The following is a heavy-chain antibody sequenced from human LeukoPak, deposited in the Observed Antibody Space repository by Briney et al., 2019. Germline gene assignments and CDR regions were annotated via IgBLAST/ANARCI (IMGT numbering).Heavy chain of an antibody. CDR2: IIPILGIA. Sequence: SVKVSCKASGGTFSSYAISWVRQAPGQGLEWMGRIIPILGIANYAQKFQGRVTITADKSTSTAYMELSSLRSEDTAVYYCARVPEYQLLWFGYWGQGTLVTVSS. CDR1: GGTFSSYA. D-gene: IGHD2-2*01. V-gene: IGHV1-69*04. CDR3: ARVPEYQLLWFGY. J-gene: IGHJ4*02.